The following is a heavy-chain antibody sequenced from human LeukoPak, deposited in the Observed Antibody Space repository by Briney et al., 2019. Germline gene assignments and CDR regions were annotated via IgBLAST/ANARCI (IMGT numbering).Heavy chain of an antibody. CDR1: GFTVSSNY. Sequence: GGSLRLSCAVSGFTVSSNYMSWVRQAPGKGLEWVSIIYSGGYTFYADSAKGRFTISRDNSKNTLYLQMNSLRAEDTAVYYCARTAAGTFFDYWGQGTLVTVSS. J-gene: IGHJ4*02. CDR2: IYSGGYT. D-gene: IGHD6-13*01. V-gene: IGHV3-53*01. CDR3: ARTAAGTFFDY.